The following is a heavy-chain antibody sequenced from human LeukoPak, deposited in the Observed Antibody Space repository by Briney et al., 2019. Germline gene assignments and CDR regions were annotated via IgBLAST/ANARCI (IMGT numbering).Heavy chain of an antibody. Sequence: PGGSLRLSCAASGFTFSSYGMHWVRQAPGKGLEWVAVIWYDGSNKYYADSVKGRFTISRDNSKNTLYLQMNSLRAEDTAVYYCARDPASSSPNYYFDYWGQGTLVTVSS. CDR2: IWYDGSNK. CDR3: ARDPASSSPNYYFDY. D-gene: IGHD6-6*01. V-gene: IGHV3-33*01. J-gene: IGHJ4*02. CDR1: GFTFSSYG.